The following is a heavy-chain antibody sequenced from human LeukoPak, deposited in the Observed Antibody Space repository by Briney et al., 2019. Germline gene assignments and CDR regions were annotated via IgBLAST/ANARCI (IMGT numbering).Heavy chain of an antibody. CDR1: GFTFSTHW. CDR3: ATDSRSCRY. CDR2: IKQDGSEK. Sequence: GGSLRLSCAASGFTFSTHWMTWVRQAPGKGLEWVANIKQDGSEKYYLDSVKGRFTISRDNAKNSLFLQMNSLRAEDTAMYYCATDSRSCRYWGQGPLVTVSS. V-gene: IGHV3-7*03. J-gene: IGHJ4*02.